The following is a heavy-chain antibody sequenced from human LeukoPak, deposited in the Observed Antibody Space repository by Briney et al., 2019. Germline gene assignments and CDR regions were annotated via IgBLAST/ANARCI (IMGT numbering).Heavy chain of an antibody. CDR2: ISWNSGSI. CDR3: AKERFGERRFDY. Sequence: PGGSLRLSCAASGFTFDDYAMHWVRQAPGKGLEWVSGISWNSGSIGYADSVKGRFTISRDNAKNSLYLQMNSLRAEDTALYYCAKERFGERRFDYWGQGTLVTVSS. J-gene: IGHJ4*02. CDR1: GFTFDDYA. V-gene: IGHV3-9*01. D-gene: IGHD3-10*01.